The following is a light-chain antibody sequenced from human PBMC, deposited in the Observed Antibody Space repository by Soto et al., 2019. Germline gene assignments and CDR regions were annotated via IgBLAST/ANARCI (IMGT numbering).Light chain of an antibody. CDR2: GAS. CDR1: QSLSSNS. CDR3: QQYSSSPQT. V-gene: IGKV3-20*01. J-gene: IGKJ1*01. Sequence: EIVLTQSPGTLSLSPGEGAALSCRAGQSLSSNSLAWYQHKPGQAPRLLIYGASSKATGVPDRFYGTGSGTDFTLTISRLEPEDFAVYYCQQYSSSPQTFGQGTKVDIK.